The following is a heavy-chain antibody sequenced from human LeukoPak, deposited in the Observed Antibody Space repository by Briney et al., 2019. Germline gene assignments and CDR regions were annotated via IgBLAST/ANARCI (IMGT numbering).Heavy chain of an antibody. D-gene: IGHD4-17*01. CDR1: GFTFSSYE. Sequence: GGSLRLSCAAFGFTFSSYEMNWVRQAPGKGLEWVSYISSSASTINYAGFVKGRFTISRDNAKNSLYLQMNGLRAEDTAVYYCARDLYGDHWYFDLWGRGTLVTVSS. V-gene: IGHV3-48*03. CDR2: ISSSASTI. J-gene: IGHJ2*01. CDR3: ARDLYGDHWYFDL.